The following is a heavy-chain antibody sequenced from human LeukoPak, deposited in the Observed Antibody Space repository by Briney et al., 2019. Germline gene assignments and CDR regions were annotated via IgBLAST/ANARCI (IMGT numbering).Heavy chain of an antibody. CDR1: GFTFTSHA. V-gene: IGHV3-23*01. D-gene: IGHD1-7*01. CDR2: ISASGGST. CDR3: AKHITGTTGNVDY. Sequence: GGSLRLSCVASGFTFTSHAMSWVRQAPGKGLDWVSGISASGGSTYYADSVKGRFTISRDNSKNTLFLQMNSLRGEETATYYCAKHITGTTGNVDYWGQGTLVAVSS. J-gene: IGHJ4*02.